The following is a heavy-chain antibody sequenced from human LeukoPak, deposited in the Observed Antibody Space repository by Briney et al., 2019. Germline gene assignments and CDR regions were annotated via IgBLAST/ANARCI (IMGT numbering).Heavy chain of an antibody. CDR1: GFTFSSYA. Sequence: GGSLRLSCAASGFTFSSYAMSWVRQAPGKGLEWVSAISGSGGSTYYADSVKGRFTISRDNSKNTLYLQMNSLRAEDTAVYYCVRGNWESDFDYWGQGTLVTVSS. CDR3: VRGNWESDFDY. V-gene: IGHV3-23*01. J-gene: IGHJ4*02. CDR2: ISGSGGST. D-gene: IGHD7-27*01.